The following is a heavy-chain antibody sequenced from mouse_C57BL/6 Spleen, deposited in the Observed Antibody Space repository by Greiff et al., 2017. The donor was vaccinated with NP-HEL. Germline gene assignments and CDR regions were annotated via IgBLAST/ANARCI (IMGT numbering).Heavy chain of an antibody. CDR2: INYDGSST. Sequence: EVMLVESEGGLVQPGSSMKLSCTASGFTFSDYYMAWVRQVPEKGLEWVANINYDGSSTYYLDSLKSRFIISRDNAKNILYLQMSSLKSEDTATYYCARGGNGYYGFDYWGQGTTLTVSS. CDR1: GFTFSDYY. CDR3: ARGGNGYYGFDY. V-gene: IGHV5-16*01. J-gene: IGHJ2*01. D-gene: IGHD2-3*01.